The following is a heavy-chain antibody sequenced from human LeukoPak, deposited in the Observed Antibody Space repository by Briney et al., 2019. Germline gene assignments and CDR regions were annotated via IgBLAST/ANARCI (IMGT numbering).Heavy chain of an antibody. CDR2: LSYDGSNK. J-gene: IGHJ4*02. D-gene: IGHD3-9*01. CDR3: ARGGPYYDILTGRYYLDY. CDR1: GFTFSSYA. V-gene: IGHV3-30*04. Sequence: PGGSLRLSCAASGFTFSSYAMHWVRQAPGKGLEWVAVLSYDGSNKYYADSVKGRFTISRDNSKNTLYLQMNSLRAEDTAVYYCARGGPYYDILTGRYYLDYWGQGTLVTVSS.